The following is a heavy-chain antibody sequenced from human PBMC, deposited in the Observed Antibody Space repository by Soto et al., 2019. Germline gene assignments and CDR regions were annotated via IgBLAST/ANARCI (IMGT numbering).Heavy chain of an antibody. CDR1: GGSFSGYY. D-gene: IGHD6-13*01. CDR3: ARGLQPPGIAAAGTGWFDP. V-gene: IGHV4-34*01. Sequence: QVQLQQWGAGLLKPSETLSLTCAVYGGSFSGYYWSWIRQPPGKGLEWIGEINHSGSNNYNPSLKCRVTRSVDTSKNQLSLKRRAVTAADTAVYYCARGLQPPGIAAAGTGWFDPWGEGTLVTVSS. J-gene: IGHJ5*02. CDR2: INHSGSN.